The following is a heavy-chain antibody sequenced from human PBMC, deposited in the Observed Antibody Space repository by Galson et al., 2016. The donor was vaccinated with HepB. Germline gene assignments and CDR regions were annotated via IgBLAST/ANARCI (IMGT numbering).Heavy chain of an antibody. CDR1: GFTFRDFA. V-gene: IGHV3-23*01. J-gene: IGHJ4*02. CDR3: AKVPYGDYASAFDY. D-gene: IGHD4-17*01. CDR2: ISYNSGDET. Sequence: SLRLSCAASGFTFRDFAMTWVRQTPGKGLEWVSAISYNSGDETYFADSVRGRFTISRDNSKDTLYLQMNSLRVEDTAVYFCAKVPYGDYASAFDYWGRGTLVTVSS.